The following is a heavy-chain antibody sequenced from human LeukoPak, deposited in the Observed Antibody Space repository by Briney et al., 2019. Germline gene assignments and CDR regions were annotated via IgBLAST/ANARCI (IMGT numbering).Heavy chain of an antibody. CDR1: GYTFRSYA. D-gene: IGHD2-2*01. Sequence: ASVKVSRKASGYTFRSYAISWVRQAPGQGLEWMGWISAYNGNRNYAQKLQGRVTMTTDTSTSTAYMELRSLRSDDTAVYYCARLIPQVVVPGAVDYWGQGTLVTVSS. CDR2: ISAYNGNR. CDR3: ARLIPQVVVPGAVDY. J-gene: IGHJ4*02. V-gene: IGHV1-18*01.